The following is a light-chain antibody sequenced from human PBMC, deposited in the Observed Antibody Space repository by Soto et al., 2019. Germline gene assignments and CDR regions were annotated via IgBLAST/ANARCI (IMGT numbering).Light chain of an antibody. CDR2: GAS. V-gene: IGKV3-15*01. Sequence: EIVVTQSPATLSVSPGERATLSCRASQSVSSKLAWYQQKRGQAPRLLIYGASTRATGVPARFSGSGSGTEFTLTISSLQSEDFAVYYCQHYNNWPPETFGQGTKWISN. CDR1: QSVSSK. J-gene: IGKJ1*01. CDR3: QHYNNWPPET.